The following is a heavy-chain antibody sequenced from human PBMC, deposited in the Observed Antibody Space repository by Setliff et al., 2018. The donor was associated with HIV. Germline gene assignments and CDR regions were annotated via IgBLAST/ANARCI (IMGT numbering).Heavy chain of an antibody. CDR1: GGSINTYY. CDR3: ARGRHGLGLDV. V-gene: IGHV4-4*07. CDR2: AYISESS. Sequence: PSETLSLTCTVSGGSINTYYWSWVRQPAGKGLEWIGRAYISESSHYNPSLKSRVTISVGTSKDQFSLKLNSVTAADTAVYYCARGRHGLGLDVWGQGTLVTVSS. J-gene: IGHJ4*02. D-gene: IGHD3-10*01.